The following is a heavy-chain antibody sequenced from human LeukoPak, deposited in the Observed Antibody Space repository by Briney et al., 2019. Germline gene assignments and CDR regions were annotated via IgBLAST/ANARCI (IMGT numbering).Heavy chain of an antibody. CDR3: ARVKITFGGVIVNWFDP. J-gene: IGHJ5*02. CDR1: GFTFSSYA. V-gene: IGHV4-39*01. Sequence: PGGSLRLSCAASGFTFSSYAMSWVRQAPGKGLEWIGSIYYSGSTYYNPSLKSRVTISVDTSKNQFSLKLSSVTAADTAVYYCARVKITFGGVIVNWFDPWGQGTLVTVSS. CDR2: IYYSGST. D-gene: IGHD3-16*02.